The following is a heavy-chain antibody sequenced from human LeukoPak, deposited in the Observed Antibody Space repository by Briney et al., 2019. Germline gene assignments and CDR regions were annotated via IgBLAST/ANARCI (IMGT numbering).Heavy chain of an antibody. V-gene: IGHV4-39*07. CDR1: GGSISTSGYY. D-gene: IGHD5-18*01. CDR2: MSFDGNT. Sequence: SETLSLTCSVSGGSISTSGYYWGWIRQSPGKGLEWIVSMSFDGNTFYNPSLKSRVTISLDTSRNQFSLRLTSVTAADTAIHFCTRLNTYGLYFDSWGQGSLVIVSS. J-gene: IGHJ4*02. CDR3: TRLNTYGLYFDS.